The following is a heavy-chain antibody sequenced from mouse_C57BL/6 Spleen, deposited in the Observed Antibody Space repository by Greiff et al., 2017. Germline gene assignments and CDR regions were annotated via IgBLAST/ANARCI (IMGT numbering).Heavy chain of an antibody. CDR2: IYPGAGDT. CDR3: AREFAY. CDR1: DYAFSSSW. Sequence: QVQLKESGPELVKPGASVKISCKASDYAFSSSWMNWVKQRPGKGLEWIGRIYPGAGDTNYNGKFKGKATLTADKSSSTAYMQLSSLTSEDSAVYFCAREFAYWGQGTLVTVSA. V-gene: IGHV1-82*01. J-gene: IGHJ3*01.